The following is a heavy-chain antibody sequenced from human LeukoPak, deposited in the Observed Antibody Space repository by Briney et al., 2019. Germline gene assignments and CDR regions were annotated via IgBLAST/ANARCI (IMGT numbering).Heavy chain of an antibody. CDR3: ARDYSEQLGYYYYYMDV. D-gene: IGHD1-26*01. Sequence: GGSLRLSCEASGFTFNNYWMSWVRQAPGKGLEWVANIRYDGSEKYYVDSVKGRFTISRDNAKNSLYLQMNSLRAEDTAVYYCARDYSEQLGYYYYYMDVWGKGTTVTVSS. CDR2: IRYDGSEK. V-gene: IGHV3-7*01. CDR1: GFTFNNYW. J-gene: IGHJ6*03.